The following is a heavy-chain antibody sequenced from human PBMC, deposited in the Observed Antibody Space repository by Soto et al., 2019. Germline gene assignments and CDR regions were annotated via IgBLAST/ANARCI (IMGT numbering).Heavy chain of an antibody. CDR3: TRNGDWNFDY. Sequence: QVQLQESGPGLVKPSGTLSLTCAVSGGSISGGKWWSWVRQPPGKGLEGIGEISHSGSTGYNPSLKSRITLSVDTAKNQFSLKVNSVTAADTAVYYCTRNGDWNFDYWGQGALVTVSS. D-gene: IGHD4-17*01. V-gene: IGHV4-4*02. CDR2: ISHSGST. J-gene: IGHJ4*02. CDR1: GGSISGGKW.